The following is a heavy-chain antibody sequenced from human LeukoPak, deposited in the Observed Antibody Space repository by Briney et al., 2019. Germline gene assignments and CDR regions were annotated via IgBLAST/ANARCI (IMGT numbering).Heavy chain of an antibody. CDR2: ISNIGST. V-gene: IGHV4-59*08. D-gene: IGHD3-10*01. Sequence: SDTLSLTCTVSGASISSYFWTWIRQSPGKGLEWIGYISNIGSTNYNPSLKSRVTISVDTSKNQFSLKLSSVTAADTAVYYCAREPLLWFGELYYFDYWGQGTLVTVSS. J-gene: IGHJ4*02. CDR3: AREPLLWFGELYYFDY. CDR1: GASISSYF.